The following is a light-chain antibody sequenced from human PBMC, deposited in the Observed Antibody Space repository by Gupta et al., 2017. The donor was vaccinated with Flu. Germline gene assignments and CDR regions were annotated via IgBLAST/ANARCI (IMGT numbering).Light chain of an antibody. CDR2: GAS. V-gene: IGKV3-15*01. CDR3: HLYNTWPPST. CDR1: GSISTN. J-gene: IGKJ3*01. Sequence: VVMTQSPATLSVSPGERATLSCRAIGSISTNIAGYQQKPGQAPRLLIYGASARFSGSGSGTDFTLTISSLQSDDFAVYYCHLYNTWPPSTFGPGTRVDVK.